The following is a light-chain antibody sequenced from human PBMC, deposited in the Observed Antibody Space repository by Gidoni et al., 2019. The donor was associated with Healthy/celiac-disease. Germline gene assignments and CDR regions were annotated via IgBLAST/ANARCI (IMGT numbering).Light chain of an antibody. CDR1: QSLSSW. J-gene: IGKJ1*01. V-gene: IGKV1-5*03. CDR3: QQYNSYSQT. Sequence: DIQMTQSPSTLSASVGDRVTITCRASQSLSSWLAWYQQKTGKAPKLLIYKASSLESGVPARFSGSGSGTEFTLTISSLQPDDFATYYCQQYNSYSQTFGQGTKVEIK. CDR2: KAS.